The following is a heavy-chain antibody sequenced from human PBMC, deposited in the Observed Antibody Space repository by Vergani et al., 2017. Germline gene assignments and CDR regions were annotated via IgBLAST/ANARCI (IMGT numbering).Heavy chain of an antibody. Sequence: EVQLEESGGGLVLPGRSLRLSCVASGFTSTGYAMNWVRQAPGKGLEWVSGISWNSNSIGYADSVKGRFTISRASANNSRYLQMNRMRAEDTALYCWAKDFGTTTGDGWFDHWGQGTLVTVSS. CDR3: AKDFGTTTGDGWFDH. CDR2: ISWNSNSI. V-gene: IGHV3-9*02. D-gene: IGHD2/OR15-2a*01. CDR1: GFTSTGYA. J-gene: IGHJ5*02.